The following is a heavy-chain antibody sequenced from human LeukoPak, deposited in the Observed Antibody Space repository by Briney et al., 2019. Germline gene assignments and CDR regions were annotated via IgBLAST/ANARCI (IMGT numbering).Heavy chain of an antibody. CDR2: IYYSGST. J-gene: IGHJ4*02. Sequence: SETLSLTCTVSGGSISSYYWSWIRQPPGKGLEWIGYIYYSGSTNYNPSLKSRVTISVDTSKNQFSLKLSPVTAADTAVYYCVRVADYDYVWGSPTVFDYWGQGTLVTVSS. CDR3: VRVADYDYVWGSPTVFDY. D-gene: IGHD3-16*01. V-gene: IGHV4-59*01. CDR1: GGSISSYY.